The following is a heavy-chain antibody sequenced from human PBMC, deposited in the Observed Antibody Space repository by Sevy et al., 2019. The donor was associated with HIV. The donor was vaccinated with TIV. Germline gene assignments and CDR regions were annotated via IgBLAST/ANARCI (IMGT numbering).Heavy chain of an antibody. Sequence: SETLSRTCTVSGGSISAYYWSWLRQPPGKGLEYIGDIYYTGSTYYNPSLKSRVTISVDTSKNQFSLNLRSVTAVDTAVYYCVRAPPVRSGDDSLNWLDPWGQGILVTVSS. V-gene: IGHV4-59*12. CDR1: GGSISAYY. J-gene: IGHJ5*02. CDR2: IYYTGST. CDR3: VRAPPVRSGDDSLNWLDP. D-gene: IGHD5-12*01.